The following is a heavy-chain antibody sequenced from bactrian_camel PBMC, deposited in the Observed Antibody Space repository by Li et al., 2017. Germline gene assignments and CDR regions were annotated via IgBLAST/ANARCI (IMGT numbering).Heavy chain of an antibody. V-gene: IGHV3-2*01. CDR1: GDVLGSYYY. Sequence: HVQLVESGGGLVQPGGSLRLSCTPSGDVLGSYYYMTWVRQAPGKGLEWVSSVYSDGTNTYYADSVTGRFTISRDNTQNTLYLQLNSLKTEDMGMYYCASVGGKLGQGTQVTVS. D-gene: IGHD5*01. CDR2: VYSDGTNT. J-gene: IGHJ4*01.